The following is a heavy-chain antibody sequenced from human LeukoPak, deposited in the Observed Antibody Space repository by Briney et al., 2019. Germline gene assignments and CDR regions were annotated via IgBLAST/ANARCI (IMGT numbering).Heavy chain of an antibody. CDR3: ARTGVMIWDGFGI. CDR2: ISSSGTTI. Sequence: GGSLRLSCAASGFTFSDYYMSWIRQAPGKGLEWVSYISSSGTTIFYADSVKGRFTISRDNAKNSLYLQMNILRVEDTAVYYCARTGVMIWDGFGIWGQGAMVTVSS. D-gene: IGHD3-10*01. V-gene: IGHV3-11*04. J-gene: IGHJ3*02. CDR1: GFTFSDYY.